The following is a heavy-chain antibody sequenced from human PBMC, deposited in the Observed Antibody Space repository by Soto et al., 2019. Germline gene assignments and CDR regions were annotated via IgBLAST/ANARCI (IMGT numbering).Heavy chain of an antibody. CDR3: ARVAHRSVGVTNYNWFDP. D-gene: IGHD4-17*01. V-gene: IGHV4-34*01. J-gene: IGHJ5*02. CDR2: INHSGST. Sequence: QVQLQQLGAGLLKPSETLSLTCAVYGGSFSGYYWRWIRQPPGKRLEWIGEINHSGSTNYNPSLKSRVTISVDTSKNQFSLKLSSVTAADTAVYYCARVAHRSVGVTNYNWFDPWGQGTLVTVSS. CDR1: GGSFSGYY.